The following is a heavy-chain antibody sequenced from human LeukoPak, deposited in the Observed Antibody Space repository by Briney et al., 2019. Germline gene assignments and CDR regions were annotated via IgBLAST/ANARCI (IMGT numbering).Heavy chain of an antibody. CDR1: GFTVSSNY. Sequence: GGSLRLSCAASGFTVSSNYMSWVRQAPGKGLEWVSAIYSGGSTYYADYVKGRFTNSRDHSKNTLYIQMNNLRAEGRAMYYCAREGSGGNSELVYWGEGSLVTVCS. CDR3: AREGSGGNSELVY. CDR2: IYSGGST. J-gene: IGHJ4*02. V-gene: IGHV3-66*01. D-gene: IGHD4-23*01.